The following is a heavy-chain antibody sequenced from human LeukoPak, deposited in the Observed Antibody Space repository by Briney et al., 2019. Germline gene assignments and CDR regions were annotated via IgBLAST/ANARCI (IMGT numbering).Heavy chain of an antibody. Sequence: GGSLRLSCAASGFTFSSYEMNWVRQAPGKGLEWVSAISGSGGSTYYADSVKGRFTISRDNSKNTLYLQMNSLRAEDTAVYYCAKVVYFTMVRGVIVDAFDIWGQGTMVTVSS. CDR2: ISGSGGST. J-gene: IGHJ3*02. D-gene: IGHD3-10*01. V-gene: IGHV3-23*01. CDR3: AKVVYFTMVRGVIVDAFDI. CDR1: GFTFSSYE.